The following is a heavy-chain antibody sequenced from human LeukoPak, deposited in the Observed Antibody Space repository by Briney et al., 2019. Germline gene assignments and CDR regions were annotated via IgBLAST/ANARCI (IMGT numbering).Heavy chain of an antibody. CDR3: ASGRLLWFGELLLFDY. CDR2: ISGSGGST. Sequence: PGGSLRLSCAASGFTFSSYAMSWVRQAPGKGLEWVSAISGSGGSTYYADSVKGRFTISRDNSKNTLYLQMNSLRAADTAVYYCASGRLLWFGELLLFDYWGQGTLVTVSS. CDR1: GFTFSSYA. J-gene: IGHJ4*02. D-gene: IGHD3-10*01. V-gene: IGHV3-23*01.